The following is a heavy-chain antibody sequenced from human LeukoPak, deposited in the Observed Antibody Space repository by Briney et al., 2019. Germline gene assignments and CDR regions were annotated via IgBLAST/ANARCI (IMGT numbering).Heavy chain of an antibody. Sequence: GASVKVSCEASGYNFTNYGITWVRQAPGQGLQWMGWISAYSGDTKCAHNVQSRVTLSTDISTRTAYMELRSLTSDDTATYFCARAPSFGDYGGDFWGQGTLVTVSS. D-gene: IGHD3-10*01. CDR1: GYNFTNYG. CDR2: ISAYSGDT. V-gene: IGHV1-18*01. J-gene: IGHJ4*02. CDR3: ARAPSFGDYGGDF.